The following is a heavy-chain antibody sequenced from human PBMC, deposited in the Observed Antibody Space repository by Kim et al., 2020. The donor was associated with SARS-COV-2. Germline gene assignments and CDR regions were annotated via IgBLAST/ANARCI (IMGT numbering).Heavy chain of an antibody. D-gene: IGHD2-15*01. V-gene: IGHV3-23*01. Sequence: GGSLRLSCAASGFTFSSYAMSWVRQAPGKGLEWVSAISGSGGSTYYADSVKGRFTISRDNSKNTLYLQMNSLRAEDTAVYYCAKDRHFVVVVAATDYWGQGTLVTVSS. CDR1: GFTFSSYA. CDR2: ISGSGGST. J-gene: IGHJ4*02. CDR3: AKDRHFVVVVAATDY.